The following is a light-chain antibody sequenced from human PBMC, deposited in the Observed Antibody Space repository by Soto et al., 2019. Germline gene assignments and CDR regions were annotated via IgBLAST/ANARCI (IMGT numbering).Light chain of an antibody. Sequence: DVQMTQSPSSLSASVGDRVTITCRGSQSISSYLNGYQHKPGKAPTLLIYAASSWQTGVPSRFSGSGSGTDFILTISRLQPEDFATYYCQQRYTTPWTFGQGTKVEI. V-gene: IGKV1-39*01. CDR1: QSISSY. CDR2: AAS. CDR3: QQRYTTPWT. J-gene: IGKJ1*01.